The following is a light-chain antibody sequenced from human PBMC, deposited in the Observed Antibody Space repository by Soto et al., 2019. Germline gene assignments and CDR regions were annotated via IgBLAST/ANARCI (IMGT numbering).Light chain of an antibody. CDR1: LSGSSS. J-gene: IGKJ1*01. V-gene: IGKV3-15*01. CDR2: GAS. Sequence: EIVMTQSPATLSVSPGERATLACTASLSGSSSLAWYQQKPCQAPRLLIYGASTRDTGIPARFSGSGSGTEFPLTIRILQAEDFAIYYCQQYNTQWTFGQGTKVELK. CDR3: QQYNTQWT.